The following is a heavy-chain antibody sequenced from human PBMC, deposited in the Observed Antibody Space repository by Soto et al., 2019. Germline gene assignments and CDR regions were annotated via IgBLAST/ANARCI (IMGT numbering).Heavy chain of an antibody. J-gene: IGHJ4*02. V-gene: IGHV3-23*01. CDR1: GFTFNSYA. CDR3: AKRGRGAVAFDY. Sequence: GGSLRLSCAASGFTFNSYAMSWVRQAPGKGLEWVSTISGSGVSTYYADSVKGRFTFSRDNSKNTLYLQMNSLRAEDTAVYYCAKRGRGAVAFDYWGQGTLVTVSS. CDR2: ISGSGVST. D-gene: IGHD6-19*01.